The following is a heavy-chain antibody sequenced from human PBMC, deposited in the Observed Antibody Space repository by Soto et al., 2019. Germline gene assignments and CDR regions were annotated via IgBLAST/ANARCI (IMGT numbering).Heavy chain of an antibody. CDR3: AREIPAGTLDY. CDR2: IKEDGSDK. D-gene: IGHD2-2*01. CDR1: GFTFSGFW. J-gene: IGHJ4*02. V-gene: IGHV3-7*01. Sequence: ELQVVESGGGLVQPGGSLRLSCAVSGFTFSGFWMSWVRQAPGKGLEWVANIKEDGSDKYYVDSVKGRFTISRDNAKNSLQLQMNSLGAEDTAVYYCAREIPAGTLDYWGQGTLVTVSS.